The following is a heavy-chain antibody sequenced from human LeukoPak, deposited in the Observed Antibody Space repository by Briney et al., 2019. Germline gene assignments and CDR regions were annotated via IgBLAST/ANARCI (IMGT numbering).Heavy chain of an antibody. J-gene: IGHJ4*02. CDR1: GFSFSGAA. CDR2: IRSKPNNYAT. Sequence: GGSLRLPCAASGFSFSGAAMHWVRKASGKGLEWVGRIRSKPNNYATAYGASVKGRFTISRDDSKSTVYLQMNSLKTEDTAVYYCSRLYGDYVDDYWGQGTLVTVSS. CDR3: SRLYGDYVDDY. D-gene: IGHD4-17*01. V-gene: IGHV3-73*01.